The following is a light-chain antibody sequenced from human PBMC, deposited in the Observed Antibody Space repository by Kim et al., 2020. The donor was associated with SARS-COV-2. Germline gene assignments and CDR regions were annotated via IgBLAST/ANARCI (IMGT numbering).Light chain of an antibody. V-gene: IGLV6-57*03. CDR2: EDN. CDR1: SGSIASNY. J-gene: IGLJ3*02. Sequence: GQTVTISCTRSSGSIASNYVQWYQQRPRSAPTTVIYEDNQRPSGVPDRFSGSIDSSSNSASLAISGLKTEDEADYYCQSYDSSTWVFGGGTQLTVL. CDR3: QSYDSSTWV.